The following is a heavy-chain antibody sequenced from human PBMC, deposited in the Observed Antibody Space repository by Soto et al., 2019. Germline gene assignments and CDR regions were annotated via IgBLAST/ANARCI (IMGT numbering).Heavy chain of an antibody. J-gene: IGHJ4*02. CDR2: ISETSIAI. D-gene: IGHD1-1*01. Sequence: PGGSLRLSCAASGFTFKTYSMNWVRQAPGKGLEWVSYISETSIAIYYRDSVKGRFTISRDNAKNTLYLQMNSLRDEDTAVYYCATLQLGREEVFDSWGQGTLVTV. CDR3: ATLQLGREEVFDS. V-gene: IGHV3-48*02. CDR1: GFTFKTYS.